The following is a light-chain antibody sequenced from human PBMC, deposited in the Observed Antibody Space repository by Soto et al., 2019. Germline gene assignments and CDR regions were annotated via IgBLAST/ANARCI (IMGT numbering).Light chain of an antibody. CDR2: DAS. Sequence: DIQMTQSPSSLSASVGDRVTITCQASQDISNYLNWYQQKPGKAPKLLIYDASNLETGVPSRFSGSGSGTDFIFPIRSLQPEAIATYYCQQYDNLPLTFGGGTKVEIK. CDR3: QQYDNLPLT. J-gene: IGKJ4*01. CDR1: QDISNY. V-gene: IGKV1-33*01.